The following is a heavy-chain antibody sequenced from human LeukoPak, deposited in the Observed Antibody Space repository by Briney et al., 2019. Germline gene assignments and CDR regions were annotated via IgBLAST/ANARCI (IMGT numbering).Heavy chain of an antibody. V-gene: IGHV4-38-2*01. CDR2: IYHSGST. J-gene: IGHJ3*02. CDR3: ARTVVVTAYDAFDI. CDR1: GYSISSGYY. D-gene: IGHD2-21*02. Sequence: SETLSLTCAVSGYSISSGYYWGWIRQPPGKGREWIGSIYHSGSTYYNPSLKSRVTISVDTSKNQFSLKLSSVTAADTAVYYCARTVVVTAYDAFDIWGQGTMVTVSS.